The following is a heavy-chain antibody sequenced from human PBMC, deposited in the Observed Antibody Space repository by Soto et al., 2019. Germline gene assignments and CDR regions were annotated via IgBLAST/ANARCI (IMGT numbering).Heavy chain of an antibody. Sequence: QITLKESGPTLVKPTQTLTLTCTFSGFSLSTSGVGVGWIRQPPGKALEWLALIYWDDDKRYSPSLTSTLTIXKXTAKNPVALPMTHMDPVDTARYSYAHYPPFFPTTGYWGQGTLVTVSS. CDR3: AHYPPFFPTTGY. CDR1: GFSLSTSGVG. CDR2: IYWDDDK. D-gene: IGHD4-17*01. V-gene: IGHV2-5*02. J-gene: IGHJ4*02.